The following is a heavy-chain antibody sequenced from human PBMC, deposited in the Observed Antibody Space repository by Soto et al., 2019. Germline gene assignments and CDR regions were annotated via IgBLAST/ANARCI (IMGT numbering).Heavy chain of an antibody. D-gene: IGHD5-18*01. CDR1: GGSISSSSYY. V-gene: IGHV4-39*01. Sequence: PSETLSLTCTVSGGSISSSSYYWGWIRQPPGKGLEWIGSIYYSGSTYYNPSLKSRVTISVDTSKNQFSLKLSSVTAADTAVYYCARQVAYTAMVLYYYYYMDVWGKGTPVTVSS. CDR3: ARQVAYTAMVLYYYYYMDV. CDR2: IYYSGST. J-gene: IGHJ6*03.